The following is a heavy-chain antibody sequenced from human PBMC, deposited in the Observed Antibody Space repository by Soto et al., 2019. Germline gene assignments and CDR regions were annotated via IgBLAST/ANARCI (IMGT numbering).Heavy chain of an antibody. CDR3: ARGGVGPTDSSYAMDV. CDR2: ISAHNGNT. CDR1: GYTFSTYA. J-gene: IGHJ6*02. V-gene: IGHV1-18*01. Sequence: ASVKVSCKASGYTFSTYAISWVRQAPGQGLEWMGWISAHNGNTNYAQRLRGRVTMTTDTSTSTASMELRSLRSDDTAVYYCARGGVGPTDSSYAMDVWGQGTTVTVSS. D-gene: IGHD1-26*01.